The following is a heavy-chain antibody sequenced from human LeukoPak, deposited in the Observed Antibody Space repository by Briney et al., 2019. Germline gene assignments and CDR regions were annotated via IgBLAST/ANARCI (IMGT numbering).Heavy chain of an antibody. CDR2: ISSSSTI. J-gene: IGHJ4*02. Sequence: GGSLRLSCAASGFTFSSYSMNWVRQAPGKGLEWVSYISSSSTIYYADSVKGRFTMSRDNAKNSLYLQMNSLRDEDTAVYYCARESYDLYCFDYWGQGTLVTVSS. CDR3: ARESYDLYCFDY. D-gene: IGHD3-22*01. V-gene: IGHV3-48*02. CDR1: GFTFSSYS.